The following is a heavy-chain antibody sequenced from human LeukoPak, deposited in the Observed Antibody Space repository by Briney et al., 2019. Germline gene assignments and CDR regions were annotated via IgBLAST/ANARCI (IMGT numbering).Heavy chain of an antibody. CDR3: VSSSPRYCTGGTCYSSRGFDY. V-gene: IGHV4-59*11. J-gene: IGHJ4*02. CDR1: WVHHSSQF. D-gene: IGHD2-15*01. CDR2: IYYRGTT. Sequence: SETLPLTCTVSWVHHSSQFWIWPRQSPGKGLEWIAYIYYRGTTNYNPSLKSRVTISADTSKTQFSLILSSVTAADTAVYYCVSSSPRYCTGGTCYSSRGFDYWGQGALVTVSS.